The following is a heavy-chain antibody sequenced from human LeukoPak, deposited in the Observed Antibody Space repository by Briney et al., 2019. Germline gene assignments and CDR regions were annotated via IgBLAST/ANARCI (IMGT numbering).Heavy chain of an antibody. V-gene: IGHV3-30*18. CDR1: GFTFSSYG. CDR2: ISYDGSNK. J-gene: IGHJ4*02. CDR3: VKDGWIQLWLRFDYFDY. D-gene: IGHD5-18*01. Sequence: GRSLRLSCAASGFTFSSYGMHWVRQAPGKGLEWVAVISYDGSNKYYADSVKGRFTISRDNSKNTLYLQMSSLRAEDTAVYYCVKDGWIQLWLRFDYFDYWGQGTLVTVSS.